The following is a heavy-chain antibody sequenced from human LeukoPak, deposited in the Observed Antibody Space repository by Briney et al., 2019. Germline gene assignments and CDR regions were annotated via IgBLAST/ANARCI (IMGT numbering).Heavy chain of an antibody. CDR1: GFTFDDYA. V-gene: IGHV3-9*01. CDR3: AKGPYYYDSSGSNYFDY. Sequence: GGSLRLSCAASGFTFDDYAMHWVRQAPGNGLEWVSGISWNSGSIGYADSVKGRFTISRDNAKNSLYLQMNSLRAEDTALYYCAKGPYYYDSSGSNYFDYWGQGTLVTVSS. J-gene: IGHJ4*02. CDR2: ISWNSGSI. D-gene: IGHD3-22*01.